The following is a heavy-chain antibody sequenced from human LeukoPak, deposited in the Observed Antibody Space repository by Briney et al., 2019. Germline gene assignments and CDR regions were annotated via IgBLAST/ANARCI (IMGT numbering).Heavy chain of an antibody. D-gene: IGHD2-2*01. CDR3: ARDQDCSSTSCYSSVDV. CDR1: GYTFTSYG. J-gene: IGHJ6*02. Sequence: ASVKVSCKASGYTFTSYGISWVRQAPGQGLEWMGWISAYNGNTNYAQKLQGRVTMTTDTSTSTAYMELRSLRSDDTAVYYCARDQDCSSTSCYSSVDVWGQGTTVTVSS. CDR2: ISAYNGNT. V-gene: IGHV1-18*01.